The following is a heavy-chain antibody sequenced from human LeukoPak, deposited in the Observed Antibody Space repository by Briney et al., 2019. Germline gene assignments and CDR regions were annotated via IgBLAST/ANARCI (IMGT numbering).Heavy chain of an antibody. CDR3: ARDRSGRDYSSGENYYYYMDV. J-gene: IGHJ6*03. CDR2: ISSSSSYI. V-gene: IGHV3-21*06. Sequence: GGSLRLSCAASGFTFSSYWMHWVRQAPGKGLEWVSSISSSSSYIYYADSVKGRFTISRDNAKNSLYLQMNSLRAEDTAVYYCARDRSGRDYSSGENYYYYMDVRGKGTTVTVSS. D-gene: IGHD4-11*01. CDR1: GFTFSSYW.